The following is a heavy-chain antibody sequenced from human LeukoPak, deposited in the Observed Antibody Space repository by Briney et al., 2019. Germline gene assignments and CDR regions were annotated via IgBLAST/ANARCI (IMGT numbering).Heavy chain of an antibody. CDR3: ARASAYFDY. J-gene: IGHJ4*02. V-gene: IGHV3-23*01. CDR1: GFTFSNYG. Sequence: GGSLRLSCVASGFTFSNYGMSWVRQAPGKGLDWVSGISGSGGSTYYADSVKGRFTISRDNSKNTLFLQMNSLRAEDTAVYYCARASAYFDYWGQGTLVTVSS. CDR2: ISGSGGST.